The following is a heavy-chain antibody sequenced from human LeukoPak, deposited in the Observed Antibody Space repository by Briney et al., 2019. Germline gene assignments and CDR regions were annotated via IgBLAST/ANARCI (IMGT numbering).Heavy chain of an antibody. V-gene: IGHV4-59*01. D-gene: IGHD6-25*01. Sequence: PSETLSLTCTVSGGSISSYYWSWIRQPPGKGLEWIGYIYYSGSTNYNPSLKSRVTISVDTSKNQFSLKLSSVTAADTAVYYRARDRAENWFDPWGQGTLVTVSS. CDR3: ARDRAENWFDP. CDR2: IYYSGST. CDR1: GGSISSYY. J-gene: IGHJ5*02.